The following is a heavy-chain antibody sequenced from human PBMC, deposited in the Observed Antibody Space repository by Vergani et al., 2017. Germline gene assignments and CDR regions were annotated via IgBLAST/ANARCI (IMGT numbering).Heavy chain of an antibody. Sequence: EVQLVESGGGLIQPGGSLRLSCAASGFTVSSNYMSWVRQAPGKGLEWVSVIYSGGSTYYADSVKGRFTISRDNSKNTLYLQMNSLRAEDTAVYYCARGGDYYGFTGPNKINEYYYGMDVWGQGP. CDR3: ARGGDYYGFTGPNKINEYYYGMDV. V-gene: IGHV3-53*01. J-gene: IGHJ6*02. CDR1: GFTVSSNY. CDR2: IYSGGST. D-gene: IGHD3-10*01.